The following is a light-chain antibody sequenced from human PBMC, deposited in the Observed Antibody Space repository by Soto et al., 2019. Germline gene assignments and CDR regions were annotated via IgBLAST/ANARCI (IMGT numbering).Light chain of an antibody. CDR1: QSVSSSY. J-gene: IGKJ1*01. V-gene: IGKV3-20*01. CDR3: HQYGSSGT. CDR2: GAS. Sequence: EIVLTQSPGTLSLSPGERATLSCRASQSVSSSYLAWYQQTPGQAPRLLIYGASSRATGIPDRFSGSGSGTDFTLTISRLEPEDFAVYYCHQYGSSGTFGQGTKVEIK.